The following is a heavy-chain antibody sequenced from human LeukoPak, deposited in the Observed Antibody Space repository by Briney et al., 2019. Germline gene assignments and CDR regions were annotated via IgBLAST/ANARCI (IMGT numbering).Heavy chain of an antibody. J-gene: IGHJ4*02. CDR3: AKDLKVSSSWLYYFDY. CDR1: GFTFDDYA. V-gene: IGHV3-9*01. CDR2: ISWNSGSI. Sequence: PGGSLRLSCAASGFTFDDYAMHWVRQAPGKGLEWVSGISWNSGSIGYADSVKGRFTISGDNAKNSLYLQMNSLRAEDTALYYCAKDLKVSSSWLYYFDYWGQGTLVTVSS. D-gene: IGHD6-13*01.